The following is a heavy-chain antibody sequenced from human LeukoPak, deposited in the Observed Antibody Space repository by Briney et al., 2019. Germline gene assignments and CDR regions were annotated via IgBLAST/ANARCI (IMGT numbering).Heavy chain of an antibody. CDR3: AKDLKYYDSSGFDY. CDR1: GFTFSSYG. Sequence: GGSLRLSCAASGFTFSSYGMHWVRQAPGKGLEWVAVISYDGSNKYYADSVKGRFTISRDNSKNTLYLQMNSLRAEDTAVYYCAKDLKYYDSSGFDYWGQGTLVTVSS. J-gene: IGHJ4*02. CDR2: ISYDGSNK. V-gene: IGHV3-30*18. D-gene: IGHD3-22*01.